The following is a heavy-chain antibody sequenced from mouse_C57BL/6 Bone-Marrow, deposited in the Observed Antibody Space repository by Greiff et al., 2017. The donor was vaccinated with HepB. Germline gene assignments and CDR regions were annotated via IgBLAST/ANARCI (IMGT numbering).Heavy chain of an antibody. CDR3: ARRSSFYAMDY. Sequence: EVKVVESGGGLVQPGGSLKLSCAASGFTFSDYYMYWVRQTPEKRLEWVAYISNGGGSTYYPDTVKGRFTISRDNAKNTLYLQMSRLKSEDTAMYYCARRSSFYAMDYWGQGTSVTVSS. D-gene: IGHD1-1*01. V-gene: IGHV5-12*01. CDR1: GFTFSDYY. J-gene: IGHJ4*01. CDR2: ISNGGGST.